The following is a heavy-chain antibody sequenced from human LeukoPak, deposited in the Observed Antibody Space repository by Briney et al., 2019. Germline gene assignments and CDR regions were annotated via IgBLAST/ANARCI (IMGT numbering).Heavy chain of an antibody. J-gene: IGHJ6*03. Sequence: SETLSLTCAVYGGSFSGYYWSWIRQPPGKGLEWIGEINHSGSTNYNPSLKSRVTISVDTSKNQFSLKLSSVTAADTAVYYCARGSTLGYCSAGSCYRPYYYYYYYIDVWGKGTTVTVSS. D-gene: IGHD2-15*01. CDR2: INHSGST. V-gene: IGHV4-34*01. CDR1: GGSFSGYY. CDR3: ARGSTLGYCSAGSCYRPYYYYYYYIDV.